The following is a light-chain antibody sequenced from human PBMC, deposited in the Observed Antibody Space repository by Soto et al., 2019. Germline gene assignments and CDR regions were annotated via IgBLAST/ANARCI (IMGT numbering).Light chain of an antibody. V-gene: IGKV3-20*01. Sequence: EIALTQSPGTLSLSPGERVTVSCRASQAVSSSYLAWYQQKPGQAPRLLIYGTSVRATGIPDRFSGSRSGTDFTLTVSRLESEDFAVYYCQQYGSSPHTFGRGTKLEIK. J-gene: IGKJ2*01. CDR1: QAVSSSY. CDR2: GTS. CDR3: QQYGSSPHT.